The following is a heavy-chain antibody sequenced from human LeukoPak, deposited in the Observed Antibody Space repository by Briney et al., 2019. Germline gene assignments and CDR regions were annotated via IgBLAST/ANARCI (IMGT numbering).Heavy chain of an antibody. CDR2: IKQGGSEK. CDR1: RFTFSSYS. V-gene: IGHV3-7*01. J-gene: IGHJ3*02. Sequence: QPGGSLRLSYPASRFTFSSYSMTCVRQAPGKGLEWVANIKQGGSEKYYVDSVKGRFTISRDNAKNSLYLLMNSLRVEDTAVYYCAILRTTGTTGDAFDIWGQGTMVTVSS. CDR3: AILRTTGTTGDAFDI. D-gene: IGHD1-1*01.